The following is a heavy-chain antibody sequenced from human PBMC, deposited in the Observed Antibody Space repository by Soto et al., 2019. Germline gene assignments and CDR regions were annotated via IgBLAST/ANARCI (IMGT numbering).Heavy chain of an antibody. CDR2: ISGSGGST. CDR1: GFTFSSYA. D-gene: IGHD2-8*01. J-gene: IGHJ6*02. V-gene: IGHV3-23*01. CDR3: ATGQVFYYYYGMHV. Sequence: EVQLLESGGGLVQPGGSLRLSCAASGFTFSSYAMSWVRQATGKGLEWVSAISGSGGSTSYADSVKGRFTISRDNSKNTVYLQINSLIAEDTAVYYCATGQVFYYYYGMHVWGQGSTVTVSS.